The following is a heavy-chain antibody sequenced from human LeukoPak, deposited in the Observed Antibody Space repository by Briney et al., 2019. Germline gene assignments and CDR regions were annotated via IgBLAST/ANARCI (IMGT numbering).Heavy chain of an antibody. J-gene: IGHJ5*02. D-gene: IGHD3-10*01. CDR3: AREYYYGSGSYRNWFDP. V-gene: IGHV4-34*01. CDR2: INHSGST. Sequence: SETLSLTCAVYGGSFSGYYWSWIRQPPGKRLEWIGEINHSGSTNYNPSLKSRVTISVDTSKNQFSPKLSSVTAADTAVYYCAREYYYGSGSYRNWFDPWGQGTLVTVSS. CDR1: GGSFSGYY.